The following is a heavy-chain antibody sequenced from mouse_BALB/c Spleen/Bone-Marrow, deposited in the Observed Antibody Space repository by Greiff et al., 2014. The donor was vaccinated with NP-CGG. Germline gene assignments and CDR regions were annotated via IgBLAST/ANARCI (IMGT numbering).Heavy chain of an antibody. CDR2: IRNKPNGYTT. V-gene: IGHV7-3*02. J-gene: IGHJ2*01. CDR1: GFTFTDYF. CDR3: ARDYSGYFDF. D-gene: IGHD5-1*01. Sequence: EVMLVASVGGLVQPGGSLRLSCTTSGFTFTDYFMTWVRQPPGKALEWLGFIRNKPNGYTTEYNPSVKGRFTISRDNSQGILYLQMNTLRAEDSAIYYCARDYSGYFDFWGQGTTLTVSS.